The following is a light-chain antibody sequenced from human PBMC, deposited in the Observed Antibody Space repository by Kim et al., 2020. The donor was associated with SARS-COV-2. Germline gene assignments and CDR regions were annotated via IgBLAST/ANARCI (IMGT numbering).Light chain of an antibody. CDR1: SIRNNY. Sequence: ALGQTVRLTCRGGSIRNNYATWYQQRPGQAPTLVLYGKYDRPSGIPDRFSGSASGNTASLTITGAQAEDEGDYYCSSRDSTGDHVVFGGGTQLTVL. CDR2: GKY. CDR3: SSRDSTGDHVV. V-gene: IGLV3-19*01. J-gene: IGLJ3*02.